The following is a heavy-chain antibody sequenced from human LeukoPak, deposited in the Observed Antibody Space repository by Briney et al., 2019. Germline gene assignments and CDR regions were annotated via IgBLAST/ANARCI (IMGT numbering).Heavy chain of an antibody. J-gene: IGHJ4*02. CDR2: IAFDGSEK. Sequence: GGSLRLSCVASGFTFTNFALHWVRQAPGKGLEWVALIAFDGSEKYYADSVKGRFTISRDNAKNSLYLQMNSLRAEDTAVYYCARGTMFPYYFDYWGQGTLVTVSS. D-gene: IGHD3-10*02. CDR1: GFTFTNFA. V-gene: IGHV3-30*04. CDR3: ARGTMFPYYFDY.